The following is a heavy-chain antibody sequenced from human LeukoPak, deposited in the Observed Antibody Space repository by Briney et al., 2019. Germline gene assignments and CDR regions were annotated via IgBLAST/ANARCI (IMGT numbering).Heavy chain of an antibody. D-gene: IGHD5-18*01. CDR3: ARDRGYSYPENWFDP. J-gene: IGHJ5*02. V-gene: IGHV3-15*01. CDR2: IKSKTDGGTT. CDR1: GFTFSNAW. Sequence: SGGSLRLSCAASGFTFSNAWMSWVRQAPGKGLEWVGRIKSKTDGGTTDYAAPVKGRFTISRDDSKNTLYLQMGSLRAEDMAVYYCARDRGYSYPENWFDPWGQGTLVTVSS.